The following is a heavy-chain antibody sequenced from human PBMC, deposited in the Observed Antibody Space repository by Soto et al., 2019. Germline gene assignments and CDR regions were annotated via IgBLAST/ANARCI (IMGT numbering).Heavy chain of an antibody. J-gene: IGHJ5*01. Sequence: GGSLRLSCAASGFTFSTYTMNWVRQAPGKGLEWISSISSGSSYIYYAGSVKGRFTISRDNAKNSLFLQMNSLRADDTAVYYCARDILSGGAYPDSWGQGTKVTVPQ. CDR2: ISSGSSYI. CDR3: ARDILSGGAYPDS. V-gene: IGHV3-21*01. CDR1: GFTFSTYT. D-gene: IGHD3-10*01.